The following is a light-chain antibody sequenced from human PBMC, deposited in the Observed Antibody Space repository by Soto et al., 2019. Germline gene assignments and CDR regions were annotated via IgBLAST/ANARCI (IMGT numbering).Light chain of an antibody. Sequence: IQMTQSPSSLSASVGDRVTITCRASQSIRSYLNWYQQKPGEPPKRLIYDASTLQTGVPSRFSGSGSGTDFSLTITSLQPEDSATYYCQQSSRTPQTFGPGTRVDI. CDR3: QQSSRTPQT. CDR1: QSIRSY. V-gene: IGKV1-39*01. CDR2: DAS. J-gene: IGKJ1*01.